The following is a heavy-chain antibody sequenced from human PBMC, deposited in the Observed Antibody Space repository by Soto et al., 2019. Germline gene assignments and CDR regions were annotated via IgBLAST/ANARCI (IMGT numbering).Heavy chain of an antibody. V-gene: IGHV1-2*02. D-gene: IGHD6-13*01. CDR1: GNPFMGHY. J-gene: IGHJ4*02. CDR3: AAGGSWYAF. CDR2: YISNSGDT. Sequence: ASVNVSCKTSGNPFMGHYIHWLRQAPGQGFEWLGYISNSGDTKFSQNFQGRVSMTRDTSITTAYMELRGLQSGDTAVYYCAAGGSWYAFWGQGTLVTAPQ.